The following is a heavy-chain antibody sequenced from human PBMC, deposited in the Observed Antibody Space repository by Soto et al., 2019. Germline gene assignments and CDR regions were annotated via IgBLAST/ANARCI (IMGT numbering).Heavy chain of an antibody. CDR3: AREGCISTGRHYHPRGTYGMDV. Sequence: QVQLQESGPGLVKPSGTLSLTCAVSGGSISSSNWWSWVRQPPGKGLEWIGEIYHSGSTNYNPSLKSRVTKSVDQSKNRFSLKLSSVTAADTAVYYCAREGCISTGRHYHPRGTYGMDVWGQGTTVTVSS. CDR2: IYHSGST. V-gene: IGHV4-4*02. D-gene: IGHD2-2*01. CDR1: GGSISSSNW. J-gene: IGHJ6*02.